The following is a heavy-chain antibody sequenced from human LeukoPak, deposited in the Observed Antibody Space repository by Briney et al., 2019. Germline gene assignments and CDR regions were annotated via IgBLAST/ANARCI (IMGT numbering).Heavy chain of an antibody. V-gene: IGHV1-2*02. Sequence: GASVTVSFTASGYTFTVCYIHWVRQAPGQGLEGRGWRNPNSGGRNYTQKFQGRDRITRDTANSTAYMELSRLSSDDTAVYYCARVRQWLVPGSTLDYWGQGTLVTVSS. CDR1: GYTFTVCY. J-gene: IGHJ4*02. CDR3: ARVRQWLVPGSTLDY. CDR2: RNPNSGGR. D-gene: IGHD6-19*01.